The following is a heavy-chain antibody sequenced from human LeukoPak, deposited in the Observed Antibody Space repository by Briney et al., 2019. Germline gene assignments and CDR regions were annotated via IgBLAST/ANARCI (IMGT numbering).Heavy chain of an antibody. V-gene: IGHV3-23*05. J-gene: IGHJ4*02. CDR1: GFTFSDYA. CDR2: FKTKYNQV. D-gene: IGHD4-11*01. CDR3: ARSVPDYTRFDY. Sequence: GGSLRLSCVASGFTFSDYAMNWVRQAPGKGLEWVSTFKTKYNQVYYAESVRGRFTISTDNSKNTVYLQMNSLRAEDTALYYCARSVPDYTRFDYWGQGALVTVSS.